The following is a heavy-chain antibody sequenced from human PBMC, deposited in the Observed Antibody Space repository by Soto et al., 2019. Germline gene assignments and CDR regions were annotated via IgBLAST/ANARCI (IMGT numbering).Heavy chain of an antibody. V-gene: IGHV4-59*01. CDR1: GGSSRSYY. D-gene: IGHD6-13*01. CDR2: LYYSGST. CDR3: ARVPQAAPLDWRWFDP. J-gene: IGHJ5*02. Sequence: QVQLQESGPGLVKPSETLSLTCTVSGGSSRSYYWSWIRQPPGKGLEWIGYLYYSGSTNYNPSLKSRVTISVDTSKNQFSLKLSSVTAADTAVYYCARVPQAAPLDWRWFDPWGQGTMVTVSS.